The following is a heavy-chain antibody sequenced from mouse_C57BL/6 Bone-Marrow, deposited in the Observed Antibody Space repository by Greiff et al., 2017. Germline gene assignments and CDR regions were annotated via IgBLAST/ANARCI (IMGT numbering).Heavy chain of an antibody. J-gene: IGHJ2*01. CDR2: ISYSGST. CDR3: ARGGNYAHYFDY. D-gene: IGHD2-1*01. Sequence: EVKLVESGPGMVKPSQSLSLTCTVTGYSITSGYDWHWIRHFPGNKLEWMGYISYSGSTNYNPSLKSRISITHDTSKNHFFLKLNSVTTEDAATYYCARGGNYAHYFDYWGQGTTLTVSA. CDR1: GYSITSGYD. V-gene: IGHV3-1*01.